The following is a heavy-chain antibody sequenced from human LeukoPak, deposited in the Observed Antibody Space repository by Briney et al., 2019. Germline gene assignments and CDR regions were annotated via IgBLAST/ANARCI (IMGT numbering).Heavy chain of an antibody. D-gene: IGHD3-22*01. Sequence: ASVKVSRKASGGTFSSYAISWVRQAPGQGLEWMGRIIPILGIADYAQKFQGRVTITADKSTSTAYMELSSLRSEDTAVYYCARDRSSGYYYHYWGQGTLVTVSS. J-gene: IGHJ4*02. CDR3: ARDRSSGYYYHY. CDR2: IIPILGIA. V-gene: IGHV1-69*04. CDR1: GGTFSSYA.